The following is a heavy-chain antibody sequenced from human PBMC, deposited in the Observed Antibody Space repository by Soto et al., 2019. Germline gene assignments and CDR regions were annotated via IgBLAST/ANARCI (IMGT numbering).Heavy chain of an antibody. CDR1: GGNFNTYP. CDR2: IMPIFGTA. V-gene: IGHV1-69*18. Sequence: QVQLEQSGAEVKRPGSSVKVSCKTSGGNFNTYPISWVRQAPGHRLEWMGKIMPIFGTADYTQKFQGRVTINADEATTTVYMELRSLKSDDSAVYYCARDSRLWGSTGWKRENLFDIWGQGTMVTVSS. CDR3: ARDSRLWGSTGWKRENLFDI. J-gene: IGHJ3*02. D-gene: IGHD3-16*01.